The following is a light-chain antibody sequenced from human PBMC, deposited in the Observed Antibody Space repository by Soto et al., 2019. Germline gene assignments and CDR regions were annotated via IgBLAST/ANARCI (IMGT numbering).Light chain of an antibody. J-gene: IGLJ2*01. CDR3: QSHDSSLSGVI. CDR2: DNN. V-gene: IGLV1-40*01. CDR1: SSNFGAGYA. Sequence: QSVLTQPPSVSGAPGQRVTISCTGSSSNFGAGYAVHWYQQLPGTAPKLLIYDNNNRPSGVPDRFSGSKSGTSASLALTGLQAEDEADYYCQSHDSSLSGVIFGGGTKLTVL.